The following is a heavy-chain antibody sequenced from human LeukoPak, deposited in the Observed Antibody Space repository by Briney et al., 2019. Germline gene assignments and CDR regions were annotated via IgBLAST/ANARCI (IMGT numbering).Heavy chain of an antibody. CDR3: TRDQSGSGFNSDY. CDR2: ISSGSRYI. J-gene: IGHJ4*02. CDR1: GFTFSDYY. V-gene: IGHV3-11*05. Sequence: GGSLRLSCAASGFTFSDYYMSWIRQAPGKGLEWVSYISSGSRYIDYADSVEGRFTISRDNAKNSVYLQMTSLRAVDTAVYYCTRDQSGSGFNSDYWGQGTLVTVSS. D-gene: IGHD5-24*01.